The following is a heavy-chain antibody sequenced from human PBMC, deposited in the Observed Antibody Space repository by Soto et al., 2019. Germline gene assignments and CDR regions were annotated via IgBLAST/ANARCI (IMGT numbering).Heavy chain of an antibody. CDR1: GFTFSSYA. Sequence: GGSLRLSCASSGFTFSSYAMSWVRQAPGKGLEWVSAISGSGGSTYYADSVKGRFTISRDNSKNTLYLQMNSLRAEGTAVYYCAKDRGSYYYGSGISWGQGTLVTVSS. D-gene: IGHD3-10*01. CDR3: AKDRGSYYYGSGIS. V-gene: IGHV3-23*01. CDR2: ISGSGGST. J-gene: IGHJ4*02.